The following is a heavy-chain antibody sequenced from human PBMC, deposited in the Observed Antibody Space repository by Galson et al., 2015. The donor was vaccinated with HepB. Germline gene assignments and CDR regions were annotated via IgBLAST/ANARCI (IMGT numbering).Heavy chain of an antibody. CDR3: AKDADILTGYPYYFDY. CDR1: GGTFNSYA. J-gene: IGHJ4*02. D-gene: IGHD3-9*01. Sequence: SVKVSCKASGGTFNSYAISWVRQAPGQGLEWMGRIIPILGIANYAQKFQGRVTITADKSTSTAYMELSSLRSEDTAIYYCAKDADILTGYPYYFDYWGQGTLVSVSS. V-gene: IGHV1-69*04. CDR2: IIPILGIA.